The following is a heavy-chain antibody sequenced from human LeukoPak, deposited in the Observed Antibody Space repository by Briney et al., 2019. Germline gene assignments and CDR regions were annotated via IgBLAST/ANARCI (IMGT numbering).Heavy chain of an antibody. CDR1: GGTFSSYA. Sequence: ASVTVSCKASGGTFSSYAISWVRQAPGQGLEWMGGIIPIFGTANYAQKFQGRVTITTDESTSTAYMELSSLRSEDTAVYYCATEVAGRVGDYWGQGTLVTVSS. CDR3: ATEVAGRVGDY. CDR2: IIPIFGTA. J-gene: IGHJ4*02. V-gene: IGHV1-69*05. D-gene: IGHD6-19*01.